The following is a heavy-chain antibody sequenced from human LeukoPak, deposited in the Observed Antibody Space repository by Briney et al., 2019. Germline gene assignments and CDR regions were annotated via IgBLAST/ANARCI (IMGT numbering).Heavy chain of an antibody. V-gene: IGHV4-39*07. Sequence: SETLSLTCTVSGGSISSSSYYWGWIRQPPGKGLEWIGSIYYSGTTHYNPSLKSRVTMSVDTSKNQFSLKLSSVTAADTAVYYCARLSTVTTSFDYWGQGTLVTVSS. CDR2: IYYSGTT. CDR3: ARLSTVTTSFDY. J-gene: IGHJ4*02. CDR1: GGSISSSSYY. D-gene: IGHD4-17*01.